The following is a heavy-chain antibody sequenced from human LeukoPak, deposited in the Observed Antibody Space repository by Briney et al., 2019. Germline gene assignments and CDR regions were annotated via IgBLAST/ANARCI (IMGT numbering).Heavy chain of an antibody. Sequence: PGRSLRLSCAASGFTVSSTYMSWVRQAPGKGLEGVSVIYSGGSTYYADSVKGRFTGSRDNSKNTLYLQMNSLRAEDTAVYYCVRDRLYSSSSEDYWGQGTPVTVSS. CDR3: VRDRLYSSSSEDY. J-gene: IGHJ4*02. D-gene: IGHD6-6*01. CDR2: IYSGGST. V-gene: IGHV3-53*01. CDR1: GFTVSSTY.